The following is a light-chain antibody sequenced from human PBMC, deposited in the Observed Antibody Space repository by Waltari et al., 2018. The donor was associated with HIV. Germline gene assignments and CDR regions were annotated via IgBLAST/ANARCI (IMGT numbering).Light chain of an antibody. CDR3: SSYTNSNTRV. Sequence: QSALTQPASVSGSPGQSITVSCTGTSSDVDVYNYVSWYQHHPGKAPKLLIYEVSHRPSGVSNRFSGSKSGNTASLTISGLQAEDEADYYCSSYTNSNTRVFGTGTRVTVL. CDR1: SSDVDVYNY. V-gene: IGLV2-14*01. CDR2: EVS. J-gene: IGLJ1*01.